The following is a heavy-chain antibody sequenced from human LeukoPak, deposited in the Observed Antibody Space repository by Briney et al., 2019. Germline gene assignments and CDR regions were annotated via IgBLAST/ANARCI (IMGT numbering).Heavy chain of an antibody. CDR3: STLTSRGLSDS. CDR1: GSPLTKPW. V-gene: IGHV3-15*07. Sequence: PGGPFSSPVAPSGSPLTKPWLTWAGQPPGKGLNWFGRIKSKADGETIDYAAPVKGRFTFSRDDSKNMLYLQMNSLKSEDTAVYYCSTLTSRGLSDSWGQGTLVTVSS. D-gene: IGHD1-20*01. CDR2: IKSKADGETI. J-gene: IGHJ4*02.